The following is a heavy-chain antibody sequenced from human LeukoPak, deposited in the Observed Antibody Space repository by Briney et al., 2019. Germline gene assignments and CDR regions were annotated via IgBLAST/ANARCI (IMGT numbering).Heavy chain of an antibody. CDR1: GFSFNSYG. CDR3: ARERYTYGTTSYPFDY. V-gene: IGHV3-33*01. CDR2: IWFDGTNK. D-gene: IGHD5-18*01. J-gene: IGHJ4*02. Sequence: GRSLRLSCAASGFSFNSYGMHWVRQAPGKGLEWVALIWFDGTNKYYSDSVKGRFTLSRDNSKNTLYLHMNRLRVEDTAVYYCARERYTYGTTSYPFDYWGQGTLVTVSS.